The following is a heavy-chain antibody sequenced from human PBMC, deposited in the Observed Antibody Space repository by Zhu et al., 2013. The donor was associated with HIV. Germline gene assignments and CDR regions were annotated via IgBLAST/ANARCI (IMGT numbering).Heavy chain of an antibody. CDR2: IIPIFGTA. J-gene: IGHJ6*02. D-gene: IGHD3-22*01. Sequence: QVQLVQSGAEVKKPGSSVKVSCKASGGTFSSYAISWVRQAPGQGLEWMGGIIPIFGTANYAQKFQGRVTITADKSTSTAYMELSSLRSEDTAVYYCATDGGYDSSGYSRGTYYFYGMDVWGQGTTVTVSS. CDR1: GGTFSSYA. V-gene: IGHV1-69*06. CDR3: ATDGGYDSSGYSRGTYYFYGMDV.